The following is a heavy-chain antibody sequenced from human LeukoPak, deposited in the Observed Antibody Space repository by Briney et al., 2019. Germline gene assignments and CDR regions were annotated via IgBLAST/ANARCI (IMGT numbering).Heavy chain of an antibody. Sequence: ASVKVSCKASGGTFSSYAISWVRQAPGQGLEWMGRIIPILGIANYAQKLQVRVTMTTDTSTSTAYMELRSLRSDDTAVYYCARIGSKGLARAFDIWGQGTMVTVSS. J-gene: IGHJ3*02. CDR3: ARIGSKGLARAFDI. D-gene: IGHD6-19*01. CDR2: IIPILGIA. CDR1: GGTFSSYA. V-gene: IGHV1-69*04.